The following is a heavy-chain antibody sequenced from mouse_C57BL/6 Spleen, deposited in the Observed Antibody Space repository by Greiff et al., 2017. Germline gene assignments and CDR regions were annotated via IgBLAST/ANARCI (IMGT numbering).Heavy chain of an antibody. CDR3: AIGDYAWYFDV. CDR2: ISSGSSTI. J-gene: IGHJ1*03. Sequence: EVQLQESGGGLVKPGGSLKLSCAASGFTFSDYGMHWVRQAPEKGLEWVAYISSGSSTIYYADTVKGRFTISRDNAKNTLFLQMTSLRSEDTAMYYCAIGDYAWYFDVWGTGTTVTVSS. V-gene: IGHV5-17*01. CDR1: GFTFSDYG. D-gene: IGHD2-4*01.